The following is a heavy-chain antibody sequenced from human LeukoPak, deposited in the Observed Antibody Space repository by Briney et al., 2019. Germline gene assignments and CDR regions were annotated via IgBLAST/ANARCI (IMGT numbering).Heavy chain of an antibody. CDR1: GYSISSGYY. V-gene: IGHV4-38-2*01. D-gene: IGHD1-1*01. J-gene: IGHJ4*02. Sequence: SETLSLTCAVSGYSISSGYYWGWIRQPPGEGLGWIGSIYHSGSTYYNPPLKSRVTISVDTSKNQFSLKLSSVTAADTAVYYCARHRAGTLIDYWGQGTLVTVSS. CDR3: ARHRAGTLIDY. CDR2: IYHSGST.